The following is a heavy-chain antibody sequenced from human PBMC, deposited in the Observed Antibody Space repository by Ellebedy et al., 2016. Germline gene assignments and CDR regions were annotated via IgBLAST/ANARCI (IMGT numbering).Heavy chain of an antibody. CDR1: GGPISSYY. CDR3: ARHSSYYYYGMDV. J-gene: IGHJ6*02. V-gene: IGHV4-59*08. Sequence: SETLSLTCTVSGGPISSYYWSWIRQPPGKGLEWIGYIYYSGSTNYNPSLKSRVTISVDTSKNQFSLKLSSVTAADTAVYYCARHSSYYYYGMDVWGQGTTVTVSS. CDR2: IYYSGST.